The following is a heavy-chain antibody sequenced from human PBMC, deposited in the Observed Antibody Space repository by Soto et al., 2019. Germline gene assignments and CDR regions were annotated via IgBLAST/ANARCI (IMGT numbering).Heavy chain of an antibody. Sequence: ASVKVSCKASGYTFTGYYMHWVRQAPGQGLEWMGWINPNSGGTNYAQKFQGWVTMTRDTSISTAYMELSRLRSDDTAVYYCARAQSGYSYGPYYYYGMDVWGQGTTVTVSS. D-gene: IGHD5-18*01. CDR1: GYTFTGYY. V-gene: IGHV1-2*04. J-gene: IGHJ6*02. CDR3: ARAQSGYSYGPYYYYGMDV. CDR2: INPNSGGT.